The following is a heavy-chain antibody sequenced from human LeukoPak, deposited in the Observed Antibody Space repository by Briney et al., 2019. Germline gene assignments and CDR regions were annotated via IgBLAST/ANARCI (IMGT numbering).Heavy chain of an antibody. D-gene: IGHD6-19*01. J-gene: IGHJ6*03. CDR1: GYTFTSCD. Sequence: ASVKVSCKASGYTFTSCDINWVRQATGQGLEWMGWMNPNCGNTGYAQKFQGRVTMTRNTSISTAYMELSSLRSEDTAVYYCARYGNIAVAGSSYYYYYYMDVWGKGTTVTISS. V-gene: IGHV1-8*01. CDR3: ARYGNIAVAGSSYYYYYYMDV. CDR2: MNPNCGNT.